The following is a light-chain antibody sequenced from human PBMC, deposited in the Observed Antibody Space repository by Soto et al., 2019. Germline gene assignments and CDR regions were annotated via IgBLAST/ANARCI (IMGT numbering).Light chain of an antibody. Sequence: QAVVTQPPSASGTPGQRVTISCSGSSSTIGSNYVYWYQQLPGTAPKLLIYSNNQRPSGVPDRFSGSKSGTAASLAIRGLRSEDEADYYCAAWDDSLSVYWVCGGRTKLTVL. V-gene: IGLV1-47*02. J-gene: IGLJ3*02. CDR1: SSTIGSNY. CDR2: SNN. CDR3: AAWDDSLSVYWV.